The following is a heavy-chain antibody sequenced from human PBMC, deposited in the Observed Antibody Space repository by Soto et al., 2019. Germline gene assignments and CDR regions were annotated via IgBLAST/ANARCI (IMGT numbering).Heavy chain of an antibody. V-gene: IGHV1-46*03. CDR1: GYTFTSYY. CDR3: ARGGYDFWSGQSQEWFDP. J-gene: IGHJ5*02. D-gene: IGHD3-3*01. Sequence: ASVKVSCKASGYTFTSYYMHWVRQAPGQGLEWMGIINPSGGSTSCAQKFQGRVTMTRDTSTSSVYMELSSLRSEDTAVYYCARGGYDFWSGQSQEWFDPWGQGTLVTVSS. CDR2: INPSGGST.